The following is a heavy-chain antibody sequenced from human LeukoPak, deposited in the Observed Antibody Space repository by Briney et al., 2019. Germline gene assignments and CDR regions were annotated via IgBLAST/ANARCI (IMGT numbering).Heavy chain of an antibody. J-gene: IGHJ6*02. Sequence: ASVKVSCKASGYTFTSYDINWVRQATGQGLEWMGWMNPNSGNTGYTQKFQGRVTMTRNTSISTAYMELSSLRSEDTAVYYCARAHYDILTGYYVYYYYGMDVRGQGTTVTVSS. CDR2: MNPNSGNT. V-gene: IGHV1-8*01. CDR1: GYTFTSYD. CDR3: ARAHYDILTGYYVYYYYGMDV. D-gene: IGHD3-9*01.